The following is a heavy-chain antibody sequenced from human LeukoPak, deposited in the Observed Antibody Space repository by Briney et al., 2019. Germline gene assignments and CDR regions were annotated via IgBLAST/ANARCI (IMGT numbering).Heavy chain of an antibody. CDR1: GFTFSSYA. CDR2: ISGSESST. CDR3: AKVPTSFYTASWGFDN. V-gene: IGHV3-23*01. J-gene: IGHJ4*02. D-gene: IGHD5-18*01. Sequence: GGSLRLSCAASGFTFSSYAMSWARQAPGKGLEWVSAISGSESSTYYADSVRGRFTISRDNSKNTLYLQMNSLRSEDTAVYYCAKVPTSFYTASWGFDNWGQGTLVTVSS.